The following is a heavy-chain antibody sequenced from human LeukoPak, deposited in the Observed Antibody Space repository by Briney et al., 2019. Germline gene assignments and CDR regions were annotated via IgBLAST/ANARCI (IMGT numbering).Heavy chain of an antibody. J-gene: IGHJ4*02. CDR1: GFTFSSYE. D-gene: IGHD6-19*01. CDR2: ISTTGSSV. CDR3: ARVQRGIAVALDY. Sequence: GGSLRLSCAASGFTFSSYEMNWVRQAPGKGLEWVSYISTTGSSVYYADSVKGRFTISRDNVKNLLYLQMNSLRAEDTAVYYCARVQRGIAVALDYWGQGTLATVSS. V-gene: IGHV3-48*03.